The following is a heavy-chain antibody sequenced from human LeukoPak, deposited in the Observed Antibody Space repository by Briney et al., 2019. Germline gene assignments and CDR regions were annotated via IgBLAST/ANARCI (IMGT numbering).Heavy chain of an antibody. CDR3: ARAPNPVYCGSGSCHPTGADC. CDR1: GFSLDGHY. D-gene: IGHD2-15*01. V-gene: IGHV3-11*01. CDR2: ISSSGRTI. Sequence: AGGSLRLSCAASGFSLDGHYMSWIRQAPGKGPEWVSYISSSGRTIYYVDSVGGRFTVSRDNAKNSLYLQMNSLRAEDTAVYYCARAPNPVYCGSGSCHPTGADCWGQGALVTVSS. J-gene: IGHJ4*02.